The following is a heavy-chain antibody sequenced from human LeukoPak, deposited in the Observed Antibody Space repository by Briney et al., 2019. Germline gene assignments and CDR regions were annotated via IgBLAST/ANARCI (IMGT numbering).Heavy chain of an antibody. V-gene: IGHV4-39*01. CDR2: IYYSGST. D-gene: IGHD3-10*01. CDR1: GGSISSSSYY. J-gene: IGHJ5*02. CDR3: ARAIRITNWFDP. Sequence: SETLSLTCTLSGGSISSSSYYWGWIRQPPGKGLEWIGSIYYSGSTYYNPSLKSRVTISVDTSKNQFSLKLSSVTAADTAVYYCARAIRITNWFDPWGQGTLVTVSS.